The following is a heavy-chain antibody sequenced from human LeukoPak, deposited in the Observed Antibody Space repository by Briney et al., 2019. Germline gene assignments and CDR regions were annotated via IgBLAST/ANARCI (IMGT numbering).Heavy chain of an antibody. Sequence: SETLSLICTVSGGSISNYYWTWFRQPAGKGLKWIGRIYSSGSTNYNPSLKSRLTMSVDTSKNQFSLKLNSVTAADTAVYYCARDISGWYGSDVWGQGTTVTVSS. J-gene: IGHJ6*02. V-gene: IGHV4-4*07. CDR1: GGSISNYY. D-gene: IGHD6-19*01. CDR2: IYSSGST. CDR3: ARDISGWYGSDV.